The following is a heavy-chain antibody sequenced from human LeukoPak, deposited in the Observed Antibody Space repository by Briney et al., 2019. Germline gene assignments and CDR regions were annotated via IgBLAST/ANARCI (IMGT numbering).Heavy chain of an antibody. V-gene: IGHV5-51*01. CDR2: IYLGGSDT. Sequence: GESLKISCKASGYSFTNFWIGWVRQMPGKGLEWMGFIYLGGSDTRYSPSFQDQVTISADKSISTAYVQWRSLKASDTAIYYCASALAGTAFDYWGQGTLVTVSS. CDR1: GYSFTNFW. D-gene: IGHD6-19*01. CDR3: ASALAGTAFDY. J-gene: IGHJ4*02.